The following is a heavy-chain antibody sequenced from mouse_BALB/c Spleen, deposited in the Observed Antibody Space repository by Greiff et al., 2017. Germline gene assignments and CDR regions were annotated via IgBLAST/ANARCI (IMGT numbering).Heavy chain of an antibody. CDR3: AKPLYYGSSSWVAY. J-gene: IGHJ3*01. D-gene: IGHD1-1*01. Sequence: VQLKESGAELVKPGASVKLSCTASGFNIKDTYMHWVKQRPEQGLEWIGRIDPANGNTKYDPKFQGKATITADTSSNTAYLQLSSLTSEDTAVYYCAKPLYYGSSSWVAYWGQGTLVTVSA. CDR2: IDPANGNT. CDR1: GFNIKDTY. V-gene: IGHV14-3*02.